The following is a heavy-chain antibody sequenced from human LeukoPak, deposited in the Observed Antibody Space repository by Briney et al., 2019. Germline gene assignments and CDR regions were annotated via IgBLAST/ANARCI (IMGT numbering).Heavy chain of an antibody. CDR1: GGSIISSSYY. V-gene: IGHV4-39*01. D-gene: IGHD2-2*01. Sequence: SETLSLTCTVSGGSIISSSYYWGWIRQPPGKGLEWIGSIYYSGSTYYNPSLKSRVTISVDTSKNQFSLKLSSVTAADTAVYYCARHVYCSSTSCYRGAFDIWGQGTMVTVSS. CDR2: IYYSGST. J-gene: IGHJ3*02. CDR3: ARHVYCSSTSCYRGAFDI.